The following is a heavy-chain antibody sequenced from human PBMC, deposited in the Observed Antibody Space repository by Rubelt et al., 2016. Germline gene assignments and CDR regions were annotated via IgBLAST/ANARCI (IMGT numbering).Heavy chain of an antibody. CDR1: GGSISGYF. CDR2: IYYSGST. V-gene: IGHV4-59*01. D-gene: IGHD5-18*01. J-gene: IGHJ4*02. CDR3: ARVGVSGGGYGYTGLYYFDY. Sequence: TVSGGSISGYFWSWIRQPPGKGLEWIGYIYYSGSTNYNSSLKRRVTIPVDTSKSQFSLNLSSVTAADTTVYYCARVGVSGGGYGYTGLYYFDYWGQGTLVTVSS.